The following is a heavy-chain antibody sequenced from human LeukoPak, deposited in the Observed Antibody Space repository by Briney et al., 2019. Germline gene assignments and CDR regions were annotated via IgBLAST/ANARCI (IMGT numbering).Heavy chain of an antibody. Sequence: KPSGTLSLTCTVSGDSITSGYYWGWIRQPPGKGLEWIGSIHHSGSTYYNPSLKSRVTKSVDTSKNQFSLKLSSVTAADSAVYYCARRSVVTSAVLDAFDIWGQGTMVTVSS. CDR1: GDSITSGYY. CDR2: IHHSGST. D-gene: IGHD4-23*01. CDR3: ARRSVVTSAVLDAFDI. V-gene: IGHV4-38-2*02. J-gene: IGHJ3*02.